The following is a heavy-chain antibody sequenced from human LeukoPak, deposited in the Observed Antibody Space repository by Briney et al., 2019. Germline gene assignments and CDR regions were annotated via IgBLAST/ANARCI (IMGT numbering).Heavy chain of an antibody. J-gene: IGHJ4*02. V-gene: IGHV1-46*01. Sequence: GASVKVSCKASGYTFTNYYMHWVRQAPGQGLEWMGIINPSGGSTSYAQKFQGRVTMTEDTSIDTAYMELSSLRSEDTAMYYCATDPVGYCSSDSCYSVDYWGQGTLVTVSS. CDR3: ATDPVGYCSSDSCYSVDY. D-gene: IGHD2-15*01. CDR1: GYTFTNYY. CDR2: INPSGGST.